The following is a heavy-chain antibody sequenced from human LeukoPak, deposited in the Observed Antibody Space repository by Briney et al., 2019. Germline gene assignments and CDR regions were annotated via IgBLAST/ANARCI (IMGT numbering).Heavy chain of an antibody. CDR2: ISYDGSNK. V-gene: IGHV3-30-3*02. J-gene: IGHJ4*02. CDR3: AKIHVDTAMVSDY. Sequence: GGSLRLSCAASGFTFSSYALHWVRQAPGKGLVWVAAISYDGSNKYYADSVKGRFTISRDNSKNTLYLQMNSLRAEDTAVYYCAKIHVDTAMVSDYWGQGTLVTVSS. D-gene: IGHD5-18*01. CDR1: GFTFSSYA.